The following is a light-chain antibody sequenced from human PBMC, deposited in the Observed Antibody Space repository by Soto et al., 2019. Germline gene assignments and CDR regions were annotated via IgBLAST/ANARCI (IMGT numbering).Light chain of an antibody. V-gene: IGKV1-33*01. CDR2: DAS. Sequence: DIQMTQSPSSLSASVGDTVTITCQASHDISNYLNWYQIKAGKAPKLLIYDASNLETGVPSRFSGRQSGTDFTFTISSLQPEDFATYYCQQYESRPLTFGGGTKVEMK. J-gene: IGKJ4*01. CDR3: QQYESRPLT. CDR1: HDISNY.